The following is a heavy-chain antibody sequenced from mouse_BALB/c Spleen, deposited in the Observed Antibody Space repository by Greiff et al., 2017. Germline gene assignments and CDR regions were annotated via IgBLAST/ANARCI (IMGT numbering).Heavy chain of an antibody. CDR3: ARGGYDYSFYAMDY. V-gene: IGHV1-77*01. Sequence: QVQLQQSGAELARPGASVKLSCKASGYTFTDYYINWVKQRTGQGLEWIGEIYPGSGNTYYNEKFKGKATLTADKSSSTAYMQLSSLTSEDSAVYFCARGGYDYSFYAMDYWGQGTSVTVSS. J-gene: IGHJ4*01. CDR1: GYTFTDYY. CDR2: IYPGSGNT. D-gene: IGHD2-13*01.